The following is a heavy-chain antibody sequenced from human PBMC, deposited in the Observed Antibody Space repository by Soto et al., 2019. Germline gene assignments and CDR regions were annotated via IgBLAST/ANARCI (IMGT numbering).Heavy chain of an antibody. CDR1: GASVSSGSFY. CDR3: ARVPLRYSSSHNFDS. CDR2: IYNNETF. D-gene: IGHD6-19*01. Sequence: PSETLSLTCSVSGASVSSGSFYWSWIRQPPGKGLEWIEFIYNNETFNYNPSLKSRVTLSVDTSKHQFSLKLSSVAAADTAVYYCARVPLRYSSSHNFDSWGQGALVTVSS. V-gene: IGHV4-61*01. J-gene: IGHJ4*02.